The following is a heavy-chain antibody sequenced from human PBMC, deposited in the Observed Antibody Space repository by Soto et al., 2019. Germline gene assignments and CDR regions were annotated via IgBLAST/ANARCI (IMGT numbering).Heavy chain of an antibody. CDR3: ARDLSGSDDC. CDR2: IKQDGSEK. Sequence: VQLVESGRGLVQPGGSLRLSCAASGFTFSSYWMTWVRQAPGKGLEWVANIKQDGSEKNYVDSVRGRFTISRDNAKNSLYLQMNSLRAEDTAVYYCARDLSGSDDCWGQGTLVTVSS. V-gene: IGHV3-7*01. CDR1: GFTFSSYW. D-gene: IGHD3-9*01. J-gene: IGHJ4*02.